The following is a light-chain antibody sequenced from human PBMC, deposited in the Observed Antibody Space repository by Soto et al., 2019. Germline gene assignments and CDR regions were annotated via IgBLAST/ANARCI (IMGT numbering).Light chain of an antibody. CDR2: DVS. CDR3: SSYTSRSTYVV. V-gene: IGLV2-14*01. Sequence: QSALTQPASVSGSPGQSITISCTGTSSDVGGYNYVSWYQQHPGKPPKLMIYDVSNRPSGVSNRFSGSKSGNTASLTISGLQAEDEADYYCSSYTSRSTYVVFGGGTKLTVL. J-gene: IGLJ2*01. CDR1: SSDVGGYNY.